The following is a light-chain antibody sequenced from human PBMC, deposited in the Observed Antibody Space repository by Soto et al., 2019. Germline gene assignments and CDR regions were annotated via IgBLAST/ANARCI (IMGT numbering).Light chain of an antibody. CDR1: QSVSSN. CDR2: GAS. V-gene: IGKV3-15*01. CDR3: QPYNSYSEA. Sequence: EIVMTQSPASLSVSPGERATLSCRASQSVSSNLAWYQQKPGQAPRLLIYGASTRATGIPARFSGSGSGTDFTLTTSSXQPDDSATYYCQPYNSYSEAFGQGTKV. J-gene: IGKJ1*01.